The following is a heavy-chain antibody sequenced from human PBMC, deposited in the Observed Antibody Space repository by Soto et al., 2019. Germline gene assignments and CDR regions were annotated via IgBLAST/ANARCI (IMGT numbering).Heavy chain of an antibody. CDR3: ATDPVAVTGSFIDS. Sequence: GGSLRLSCAASGFTFSAYAFHWVRQAPGKGLEWLSVISYDGRETHYADSVEGRFIISRDSSKRTAYLQMNSLRGDDTAVYFCATDPVAVTGSFIDSWGQGTLVTVSS. V-gene: IGHV3-30-3*01. D-gene: IGHD2-21*02. CDR2: ISYDGRET. J-gene: IGHJ4*02. CDR1: GFTFSAYA.